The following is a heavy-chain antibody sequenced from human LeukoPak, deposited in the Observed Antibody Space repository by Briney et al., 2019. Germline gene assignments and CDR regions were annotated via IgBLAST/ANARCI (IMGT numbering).Heavy chain of an antibody. J-gene: IGHJ4*02. CDR2: ISYDGSNK. Sequence: GSLILSCAASGVTLSSYAMSWARQAPGKGLEWVAVISYDGSNKYYADSVKGRFTISRDNSKNTLYLQMNSLRAEDTAVYYCARVNGTYYDYVWGSYRYWGPIDYWGQGTLVTVSS. D-gene: IGHD3-16*02. V-gene: IGHV3-30-3*01. CDR1: GVTLSSYA. CDR3: ARVNGTYYDYVWGSYRYWGPIDY.